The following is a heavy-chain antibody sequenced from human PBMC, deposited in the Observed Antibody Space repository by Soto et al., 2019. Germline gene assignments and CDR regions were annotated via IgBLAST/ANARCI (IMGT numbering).Heavy chain of an antibody. J-gene: IGHJ4*02. CDR1: GGSISSYY. CDR3: ASEYSSGWYEGFYFDY. D-gene: IGHD6-19*01. CDR2: IYTSGST. V-gene: IGHV4-4*07. Sequence: PSETLSLTCTVSGGSISSYYWSWIRQPAGKGLEWIGRIYTSGSTNYNPSLKSRVTMSVDTSKNQFSLKLSSVTAADTAVYYCASEYSSGWYEGFYFDYWGQGTLVTVSS.